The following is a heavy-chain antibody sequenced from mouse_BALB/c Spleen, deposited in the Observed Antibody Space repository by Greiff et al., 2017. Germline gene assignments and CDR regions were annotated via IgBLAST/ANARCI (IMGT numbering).Heavy chain of an antibody. J-gene: IGHJ2*01. Sequence: LQQPGSELVRPGASVKLSCKASGYTFTSYWMHWVKQRHRQGLEWIGNIYPGSGSTNYDEKFKSKGTLTVDTSSSTAYMHLSSLTSEDSAVYYCTVYYGSRGDYWGQGTTLTVSS. V-gene: IGHV1S22*01. CDR2: IYPGSGST. CDR1: GYTFTSYW. CDR3: TVYYGSRGDY. D-gene: IGHD1-1*01.